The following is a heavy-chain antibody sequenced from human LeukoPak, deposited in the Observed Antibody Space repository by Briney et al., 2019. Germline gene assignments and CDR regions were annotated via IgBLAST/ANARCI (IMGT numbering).Heavy chain of an antibody. CDR3: ARGPPFRSGNLGELSLFPRPDEIVST. V-gene: IGHV1-2*02. CDR2: INPNSGGT. CDR1: GYTFTGYY. J-gene: IGHJ5*02. D-gene: IGHD3-16*02. Sequence: ASVKVSCKASGYTFTGYYTHWVRQAPGQGLEWMGWINPNSGGTNYAQKFQGRVTMTRDTSISTAYMELSRLRSDGTAVYYCARGPPFRSGNLGELSLFPRPDEIVSTWGQGTLVTVSS.